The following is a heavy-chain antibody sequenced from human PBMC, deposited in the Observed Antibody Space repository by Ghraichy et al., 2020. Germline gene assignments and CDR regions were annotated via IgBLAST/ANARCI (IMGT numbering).Heavy chain of an antibody. CDR1: GGSVSSGNYY. CDR2: ISNSGST. Sequence: SETLSLTCTVSGGSVSSGNYYWTWIRQPPGKGLEWIGYISNSGSTNYNPPLKSRVSILIDTSKNQFSLKLNSVTAADTAVYFCAREGAASGTTFDSWGQGTLVTVSS. J-gene: IGHJ4*02. D-gene: IGHD6-13*01. V-gene: IGHV4-61*01. CDR3: AREGAASGTTFDS.